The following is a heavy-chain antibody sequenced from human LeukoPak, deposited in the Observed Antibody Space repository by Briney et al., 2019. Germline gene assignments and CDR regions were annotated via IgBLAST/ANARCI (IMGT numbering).Heavy chain of an antibody. Sequence: SETLSLTCSVSGGSISTYYWSWIRQPPGKGREWIGYIYYSGSTNTNYNPSLKSRVNISVDTSKNQFSLKMSSVTAADTAVYYCARGYCSGGSCSLLDYWGQGTLVTVYS. CDR1: GGSISTYY. CDR3: ARGYCSGGSCSLLDY. V-gene: IGHV4-59*01. D-gene: IGHD2-15*01. CDR2: IYYSGSTNT. J-gene: IGHJ4*02.